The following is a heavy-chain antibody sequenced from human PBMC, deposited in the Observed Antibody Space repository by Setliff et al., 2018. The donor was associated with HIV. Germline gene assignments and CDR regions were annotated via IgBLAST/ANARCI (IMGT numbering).Heavy chain of an antibody. CDR3: IRRRRAPGAADLESY. D-gene: IGHD7-27*01. V-gene: IGHV5-51*01. CDR1: GYNFATYY. CDR2: INPGDSDT. Sequence: GESLKISCKTSGYNFATYYITWVRQMPGKGLEWIGRINPGDSDTGYSPSFQGQVTISADKSISTTYLQWNSLKASDTAMYYCIRRRRAPGAADLESYWGQGTLVTVSS. J-gene: IGHJ4*02.